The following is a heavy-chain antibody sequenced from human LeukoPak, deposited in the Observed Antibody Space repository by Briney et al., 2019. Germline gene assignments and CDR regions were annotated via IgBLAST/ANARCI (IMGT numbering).Heavy chain of an antibody. CDR2: IYSGGST. D-gene: IGHD6-13*01. V-gene: IGHV4-4*09. CDR3: ARPSVAAAGTDY. Sequence: SETLSLTCTVSGGSINNYYWTWIRQPPGKGLEWIGYIYSGGSTKYNPSLKSRVTISIDTSKKQFSLNLSSVTAADTAVYYCARPSVAAAGTDYWGQGTLVTASS. J-gene: IGHJ4*02. CDR1: GGSINNYY.